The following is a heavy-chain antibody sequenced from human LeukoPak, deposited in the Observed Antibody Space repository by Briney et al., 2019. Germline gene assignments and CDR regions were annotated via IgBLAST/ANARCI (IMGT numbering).Heavy chain of an antibody. J-gene: IGHJ4*02. D-gene: IGHD6-19*01. Sequence: GGSLRLSCAASGFTFSSCSMNWVRQAPGKGLEWVSSISSSSSYIYYADSVKGRFTISRDNAKNSLYMQMNSLRAEDTAVYYCARAQYSSGWSPDYWGQGTLVTVSS. CDR2: ISSSSSYI. CDR3: ARAQYSSGWSPDY. V-gene: IGHV3-21*01. CDR1: GFTFSSCS.